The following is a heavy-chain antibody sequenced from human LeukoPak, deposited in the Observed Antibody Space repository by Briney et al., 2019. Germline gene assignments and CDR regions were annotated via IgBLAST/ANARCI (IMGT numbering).Heavy chain of an antibody. CDR3: ARHLLRYYDSSGRDAFDI. CDR2: FYYSGST. D-gene: IGHD3-22*01. J-gene: IGHJ3*02. CDR1: GGSISSSSYY. V-gene: IGHV4-39*01. Sequence: PSETLSLTCTVSGGSISSSSYYWGWIRQPPRKGLEWIGSFYYSGSTYYNPSLKGRVTISVDTSKNQFSLKLSSVTAADTAVYYCARHLLRYYDSSGRDAFDIWGQGTMVTVSS.